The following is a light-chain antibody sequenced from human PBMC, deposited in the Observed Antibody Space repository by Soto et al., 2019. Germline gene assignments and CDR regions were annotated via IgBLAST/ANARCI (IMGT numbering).Light chain of an antibody. CDR1: QSISSTY. CDR3: QQYGLSGT. J-gene: IGKJ1*01. Sequence: EIVLTQSPGTLSLSPGERATLSCRASQSISSTYLAWYQQKPGQAPRLLIYAASTRATGIPDRFSGSGSETDFTLTISRLEPEDFAVYYCQQYGLSGTFGQGTKVDIK. CDR2: AAS. V-gene: IGKV3-20*01.